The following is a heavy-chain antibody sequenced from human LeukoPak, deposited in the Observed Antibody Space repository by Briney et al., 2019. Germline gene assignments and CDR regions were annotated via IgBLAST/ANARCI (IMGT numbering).Heavy chain of an antibody. CDR3: ARGYCSGRSCYNGMDV. CDR2: IYSGGSS. V-gene: IGHV3-66*01. CDR1: GFTVSGNY. J-gene: IGHJ6*02. D-gene: IGHD2-15*01. Sequence: GGSLRLSCAASGFTVSGNYMGWVRQAPGKGLEWVSVIYSGGSSYYADSVKGRFTISRDNSKNTLYLQMNSLRAADTAMYYCARGYCSGRSCYNGMDVWGQGTTVTVSS.